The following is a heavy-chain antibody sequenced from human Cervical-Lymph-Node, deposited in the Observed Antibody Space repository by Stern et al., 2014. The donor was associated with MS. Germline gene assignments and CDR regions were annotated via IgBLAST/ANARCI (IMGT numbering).Heavy chain of an antibody. CDR1: GFTFSDYY. Sequence: VQLVESGGGLVKPGGSLRLSCAASGFTFSDYYMSWIRQAPGKGLEWVSSISSSGSSLYYADSVRGRFTISRDNAKNSLYLQMNGLRAEDTAVYYCARSHSKWLVHDAFDIWGQGTMVSVSS. D-gene: IGHD6-19*01. V-gene: IGHV3-11*01. J-gene: IGHJ3*02. CDR2: ISSSGSSL. CDR3: ARSHSKWLVHDAFDI.